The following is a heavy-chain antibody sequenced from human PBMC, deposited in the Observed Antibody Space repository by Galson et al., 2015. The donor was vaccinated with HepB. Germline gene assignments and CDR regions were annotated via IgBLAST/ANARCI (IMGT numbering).Heavy chain of an antibody. CDR3: ARRAAGARFYYYAMDV. D-gene: IGHD6-13*01. CDR2: ISFDGRNK. Sequence: SLRLSCAASGFNFSNYAMHWVRQAPGKGLEWVAVISFDGRNKNYADSVKGQFTISRDNSKNTLYVQMNSLRAEDTAVYYCARRAAGARFYYYAMDVWGQGTTVIVSS. J-gene: IGHJ6*02. CDR1: GFNFSNYA. V-gene: IGHV3-30*04.